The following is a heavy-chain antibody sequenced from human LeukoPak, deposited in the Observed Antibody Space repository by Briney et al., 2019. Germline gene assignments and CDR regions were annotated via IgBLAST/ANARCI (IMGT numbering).Heavy chain of an antibody. J-gene: IGHJ4*02. D-gene: IGHD4-17*01. CDR2: IHYGGST. Sequence: SETLSLTCAVSGGSISSSNWWSWVRQPPGKGLEWIGSIHYGGSTYSNPSLKSRVTISVDTSKNQFSLKLSSVTAADTAVYYCARHYTVTPDYWGQGTLVTVSS. CDR1: GGSISSSNW. CDR3: ARHYTVTPDY. V-gene: IGHV4-39*01.